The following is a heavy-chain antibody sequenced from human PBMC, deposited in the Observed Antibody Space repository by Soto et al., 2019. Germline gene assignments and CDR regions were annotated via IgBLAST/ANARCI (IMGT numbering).Heavy chain of an antibody. Sequence: GGSLRLSCAASGFTFSSYAMSWVRQAPGKGLEWVSAISGSGGSTYYADSVKGRFTISRDNSKNTLYLQMNSLRAEDTAVYYCAKGWSSGYRVYYYYGMDVWGQGTTVTVSS. D-gene: IGHD3-22*01. CDR1: GFTFSSYA. V-gene: IGHV3-23*01. CDR2: ISGSGGST. J-gene: IGHJ6*02. CDR3: AKGWSSGYRVYYYYGMDV.